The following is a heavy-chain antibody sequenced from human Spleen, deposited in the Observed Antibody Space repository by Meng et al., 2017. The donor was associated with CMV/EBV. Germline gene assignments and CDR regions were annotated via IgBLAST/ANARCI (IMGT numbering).Heavy chain of an antibody. CDR2: ISWNSGSI. CDR1: GGSISSYY. V-gene: IGHV3-9*01. CDR3: AKDTSGRLYYYYGMDV. J-gene: IGHJ6*02. D-gene: IGHD1-1*01. Sequence: GGSLRLSCTVSGGSISSYYWSWIRQPPGKGLEWVSGISWNSGSIGYADSVKGRFTISRDNAKNSLYLQMNSLRAEDTALYYCAKDTSGRLYYYYGMDVWGQGTMVTVSS.